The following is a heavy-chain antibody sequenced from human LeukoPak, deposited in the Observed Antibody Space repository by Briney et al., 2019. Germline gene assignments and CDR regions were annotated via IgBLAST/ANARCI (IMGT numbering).Heavy chain of an antibody. CDR3: ARAYDFWSGPGGY. D-gene: IGHD3-3*01. Sequence: GGSLRLSCAGSGFIFSTYWMHWVRQAPGKGLVWVARIKFDGSFTNYLDSVKGRFTISRDNSKNTLYLQMNSLRAEDTAVYYCARAYDFWSGPGGYWGQGTLVTVSS. J-gene: IGHJ4*02. CDR1: GFIFSTYW. V-gene: IGHV3-74*01. CDR2: IKFDGSFT.